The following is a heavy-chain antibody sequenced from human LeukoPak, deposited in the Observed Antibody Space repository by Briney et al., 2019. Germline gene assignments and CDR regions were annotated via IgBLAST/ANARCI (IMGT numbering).Heavy chain of an antibody. CDR3: ARPMVRGVIFDFDY. CDR1: GGSISSSSYY. V-gene: IGHV4-39*07. J-gene: IGHJ4*02. D-gene: IGHD3-10*01. Sequence: SETLSLTCTVSGGSISSSSYYWGWIRQPPGKGLEWIGSIYYSGSTYYNPSLKSRVTISVDTSKNQFSLKLSSVTAADTAVYYCARPMVRGVIFDFDYWGQGTLVTVSS. CDR2: IYYSGST.